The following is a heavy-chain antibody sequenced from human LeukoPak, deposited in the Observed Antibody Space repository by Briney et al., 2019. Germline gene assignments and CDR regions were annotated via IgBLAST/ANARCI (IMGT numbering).Heavy chain of an antibody. D-gene: IGHD6-13*01. CDR2: ISGSGGST. V-gene: IGHV3-23*01. Sequence: GGSLRLSCAASGFTFSSYAMSWVRQAPGKGLEWVSAISGSGGSTYYADSVKGRFTISRDNSKNTLYLQMNSLRAEDTAVYYCARPKFKYSSSWYGDYWGQGTLVTVSS. CDR1: GFTFSSYA. CDR3: ARPKFKYSSSWYGDY. J-gene: IGHJ4*02.